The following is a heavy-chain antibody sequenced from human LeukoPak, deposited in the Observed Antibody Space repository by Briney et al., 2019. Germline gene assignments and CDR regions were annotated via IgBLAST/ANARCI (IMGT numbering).Heavy chain of an antibody. CDR2: IIPIFGTA. V-gene: IGHV1-69*13. J-gene: IGHJ4*02. CDR1: GGTFSSYA. CDR3: ASVPYDSSGYLDY. Sequence: SVKVSCKASGGTFSSYAISWVRQAPGQGLEWMGGIIPIFGTANYAQKFQGRVTITADESTSTAYMELSSLRSEDTAVYHCASVPYDSSGYLDYWGQGTLVTVSS. D-gene: IGHD3-22*01.